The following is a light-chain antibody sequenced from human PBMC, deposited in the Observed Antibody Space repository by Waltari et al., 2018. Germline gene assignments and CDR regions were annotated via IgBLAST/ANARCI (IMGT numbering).Light chain of an antibody. Sequence: DIVMTQSPDSLAVSLGEMATINCKSSQNLLYTSNNKNFLAWYQQRPGHPLKLLIYWASTRESGVPDRFRGNGSGTDFTLTITALQAEDVAVYYCQQYYSPPLTFGGGTKVEIK. V-gene: IGKV4-1*01. CDR1: QNLLYTSNNKNF. J-gene: IGKJ4*01. CDR2: WAS. CDR3: QQYYSPPLT.